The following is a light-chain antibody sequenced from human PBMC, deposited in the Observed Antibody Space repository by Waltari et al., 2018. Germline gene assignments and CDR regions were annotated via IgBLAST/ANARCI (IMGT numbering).Light chain of an antibody. V-gene: IGKV1-6*01. Sequence: IQMTQSPSTLSASVGHRVTITCRASQSVNSWVAWYQQKPGKAPKLLIYAASSLQSGVPSRFSGTGSGTDFTLTISSLQPEDFATYYCLQDYIYPWTFGQGTKVEIK. CDR2: AAS. CDR1: QSVNSW. J-gene: IGKJ1*01. CDR3: LQDYIYPWT.